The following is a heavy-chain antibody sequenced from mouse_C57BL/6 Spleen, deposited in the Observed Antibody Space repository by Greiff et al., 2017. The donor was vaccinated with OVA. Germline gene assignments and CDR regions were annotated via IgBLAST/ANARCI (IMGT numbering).Heavy chain of an antibody. CDR1: GYSFTGYF. CDR2: INPYNGDT. Sequence: EVQLQESGPELVKPGDSVKISCKASGYSFTGYFMNWVMQSHGKSLEWIGRINPYNGDTFYNQKFKGKATLTVDKSSSTAYMQLSSLTSEDSAVYYCARGGYDYDEGHAMDYWGQGTSVTVSS. CDR3: ARGGYDYDEGHAMDY. V-gene: IGHV1-20*01. D-gene: IGHD2-4*01. J-gene: IGHJ4*01.